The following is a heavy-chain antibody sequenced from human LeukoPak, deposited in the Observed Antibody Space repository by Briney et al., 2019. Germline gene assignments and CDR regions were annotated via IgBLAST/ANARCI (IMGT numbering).Heavy chain of an antibody. CDR3: ARIGSGTYGDTVDI. D-gene: IGHD1-26*01. CDR2: IKGDRSSV. Sequence: GGSLRLSCAASGFTFSSYRMHWVRQAPGKGLVWVSCIKGDRSSVSYADSVKGRFIISRDNPKNTVYLQMNSLRAEDTAVYYCARIGSGTYGDTVDIWGQGKMVTVSS. CDR1: GFTFSSYR. V-gene: IGHV3-74*01. J-gene: IGHJ3*02.